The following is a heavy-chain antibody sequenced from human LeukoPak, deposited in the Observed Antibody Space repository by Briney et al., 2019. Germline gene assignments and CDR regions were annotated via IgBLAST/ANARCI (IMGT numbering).Heavy chain of an antibody. CDR1: GFTFSSYW. CDR3: ARPTKEGSSWYWWFDP. Sequence: GGSLRLSCAASGFTFSSYWMHRVRQAPGKGLVWVSRINNDGSSTSYADSVKGRFTISRDNAKNTLYLQMNSLRAEDTAVCYCARPTKEGSSWYWWFDPWGQGTLVTVSS. D-gene: IGHD6-13*01. CDR2: INNDGSST. J-gene: IGHJ5*02. V-gene: IGHV3-74*01.